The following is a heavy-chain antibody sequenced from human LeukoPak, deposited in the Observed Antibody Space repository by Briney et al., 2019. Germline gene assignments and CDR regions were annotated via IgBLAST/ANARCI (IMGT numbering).Heavy chain of an antibody. CDR2: INSDGSST. V-gene: IGHV3-74*01. D-gene: IGHD3-3*01. CDR1: GFTFSSYW. J-gene: IGHJ6*02. CDR3: ARVDGTGFWSGYYPNNDYYYYYGMDV. Sequence: GGSLRLSCAASGFTFSSYWMHWVRHAPGKGLVWVSRINSDGSSTSYADSVKGRFTISRDNAKNTLYLQMNSLRAEDTAVYYCARVDGTGFWSGYYPNNDYYYYYGMDVWGQGTTVTVSS.